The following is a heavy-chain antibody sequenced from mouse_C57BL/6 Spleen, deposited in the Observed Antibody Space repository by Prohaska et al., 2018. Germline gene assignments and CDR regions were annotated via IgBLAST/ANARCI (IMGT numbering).Heavy chain of an antibody. V-gene: IGHV1-42*01. J-gene: IGHJ2*01. D-gene: IGHD1-1*01. CDR1: GYSFTGYY. CDR2: INPSTGGT. CDR3: ARGITTVVSPHFDY. Sequence: EVQLQQSGPELVKPGASVKISCKASGYSFTGYYMNWVKQSPEKSLEWIGEINPSTGGTTYNQKFKAKATLTVDKSSSTAYMQLKSLTSEDSAVYYCARGITTVVSPHFDYWGQGTTLTVSS.